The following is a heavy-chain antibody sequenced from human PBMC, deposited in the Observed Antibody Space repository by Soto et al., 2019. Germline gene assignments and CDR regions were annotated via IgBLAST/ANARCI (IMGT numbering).Heavy chain of an antibody. CDR3: ARESEDLTSNFDY. CDR1: GFTFTRYS. CDR2: ISSTTYYI. J-gene: IGHJ4*02. V-gene: IGHV3-21*06. Sequence: SGGSLRLSCAASGFTFTRYSMNWVRQAPGKGLEWVSSISSTTYYIYYGDSMKGRFTISRDNAKNSLYLEMNSLRAEDTAVYYCARESEDLTSNFDYWGQGTLVTVSS.